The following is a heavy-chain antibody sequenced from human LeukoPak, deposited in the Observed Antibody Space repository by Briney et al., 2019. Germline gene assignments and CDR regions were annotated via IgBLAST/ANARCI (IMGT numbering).Heavy chain of an antibody. D-gene: IGHD3-10*01. Sequence: GGSLRLSCAASGFTFSSYSMNWVRQAPGKGLEWVSFISSSSSYIYYADSVKGRFTISRDNAKNSLYLQMNSLRAEDTAVYYCARAGPSMVRGGNRNPSPYYYYYGMDVWGQGTTVTVSS. J-gene: IGHJ6*02. CDR1: GFTFSSYS. CDR2: ISSSSSYI. V-gene: IGHV3-21*01. CDR3: ARAGPSMVRGGNRNPSPYYYYYGMDV.